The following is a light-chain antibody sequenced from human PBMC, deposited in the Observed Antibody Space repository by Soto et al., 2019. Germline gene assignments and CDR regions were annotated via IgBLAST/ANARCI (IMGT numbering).Light chain of an antibody. CDR1: SSDVGAYNY. Sequence: QSALTQPASVSGSPGQSIAISCTGTSSDVGAYNYVSWYQHHPGKAPELIIYSVSHRPSGVSDHFSGSKSGNTASLTISGLQAEDEADYYCCSSTGSDIHYVFGAGTKLTVL. CDR3: CSSTGSDIHYV. V-gene: IGLV2-14*03. J-gene: IGLJ1*01. CDR2: SVS.